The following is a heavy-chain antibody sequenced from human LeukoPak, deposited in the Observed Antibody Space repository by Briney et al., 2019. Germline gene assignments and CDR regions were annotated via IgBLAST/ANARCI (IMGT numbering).Heavy chain of an antibody. V-gene: IGHV4-34*01. CDR2: INHSGST. J-gene: IGHJ4*02. CDR3: ARRTTVTIPFGY. Sequence: PSETLSLTFAVYGGSFRGSYWSWIRQPPGKGLEWRGEINHSGSTNYSPSHKGRVTISVDKSKNQFSLKLSSVTAADTAVYYCARRTTVTIPFGYWGQGTLVTVSS. CDR1: GGSFRGSY. D-gene: IGHD4-11*01.